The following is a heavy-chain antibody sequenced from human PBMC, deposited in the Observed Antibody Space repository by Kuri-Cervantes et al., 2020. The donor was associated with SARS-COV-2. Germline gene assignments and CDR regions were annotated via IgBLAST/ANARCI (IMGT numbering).Heavy chain of an antibody. V-gene: IGHV3-30*04. CDR1: GFTFSSYA. Sequence: GGSLRLSCAASGFTFSSYAMHWVRQAPGKGLEWVAVISYDGSNKYYADSVKGRFTISRDNSKNTLYLQMNSLRAEDTAVYYCATDYDYGDGIDYWGQGTRVNGAS. CDR3: ATDYDYGDGIDY. D-gene: IGHD4-17*01. CDR2: ISYDGSNK. J-gene: IGHJ4*02.